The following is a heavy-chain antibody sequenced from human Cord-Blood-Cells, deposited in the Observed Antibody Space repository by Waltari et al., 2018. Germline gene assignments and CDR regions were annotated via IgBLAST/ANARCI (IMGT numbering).Heavy chain of an antibody. CDR3: AHRGSLIAARDAFDI. CDR2: IYWDDDK. J-gene: IGHJ3*02. Sequence: QITLKESGPTLVKPTQTLTLTCTFSGFSLSTSGVGVGWIRQPPGKALEWLALIYWDDDKRYSPSLKSRLTITKDTSKNQVVLTMTNMDPVDTATYYCAHRGSLIAARDAFDIWGQGTMVTVSS. V-gene: IGHV2-5*02. CDR1: GFSLSTSGVG. D-gene: IGHD6-6*01.